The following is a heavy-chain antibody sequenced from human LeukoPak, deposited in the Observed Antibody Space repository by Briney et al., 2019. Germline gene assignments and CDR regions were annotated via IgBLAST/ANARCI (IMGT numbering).Heavy chain of an antibody. V-gene: IGHV3-23*01. J-gene: IGHJ3*02. CDR2: ISGSGGST. Sequence: GGSLRLSCAASGFTFSSYAMSWVRQAPGKGLEWVSAISGSGGSTYYADSVKGRFTISRDNAKNSLYLQMNSLRAEDTAVYYCARIMGIVGNQEGAFDIWGQGTMVTVSS. CDR3: ARIMGIVGNQEGAFDI. CDR1: GFTFSSYA. D-gene: IGHD1-26*01.